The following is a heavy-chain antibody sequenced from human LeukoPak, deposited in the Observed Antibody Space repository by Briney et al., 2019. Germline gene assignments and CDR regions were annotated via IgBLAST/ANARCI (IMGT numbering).Heavy chain of an antibody. Sequence: SETLSLTCTVSGGSISSYYWSWIRQPPGKGLEWIGYIYYSGSTNYNPSLKSRVTISVDTSKNQFSLKLSSVTAADTAVYYCAREHCSSTSCLQTFDYWGQGTLVTVSS. CDR3: AREHCSSTSCLQTFDY. D-gene: IGHD2-2*01. V-gene: IGHV4-59*12. CDR2: IYYSGST. CDR1: GGSISSYY. J-gene: IGHJ4*02.